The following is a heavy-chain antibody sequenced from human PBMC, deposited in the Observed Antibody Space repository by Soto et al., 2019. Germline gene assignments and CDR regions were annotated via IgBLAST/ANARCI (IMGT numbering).Heavy chain of an antibody. CDR1: GFTFSDYY. V-gene: IGHV3-11*06. D-gene: IGHD3-10*01. CDR3: ARDRRGGMDTPPDAFDI. J-gene: IGHJ3*02. Sequence: GGSLRLSCAASGFTFSDYYMSWIRQAPGKGLEWVSYISSSSSYTNYADSVKGRFTISRDNAKNSLYLQMNSLRAEDTAVYYCARDRRGGMDTPPDAFDIWGQGTMVTVSS. CDR2: ISSSSSYT.